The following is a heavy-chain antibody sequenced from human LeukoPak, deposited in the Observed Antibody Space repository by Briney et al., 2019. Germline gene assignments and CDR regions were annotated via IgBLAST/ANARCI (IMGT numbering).Heavy chain of an antibody. Sequence: SETLSLTCTVSGGSISSDYWSWIRQPAGKGLEWIGRIYTSGSTNYNPSLKSRVTMSVDTSKNQFSLKLSSVTAADTAVYYCARDEAYGDYVLGAFDIWGQGTMVTVSS. D-gene: IGHD4-17*01. CDR3: ARDEAYGDYVLGAFDI. V-gene: IGHV4-4*07. CDR1: GGSISSDY. J-gene: IGHJ3*02. CDR2: IYTSGST.